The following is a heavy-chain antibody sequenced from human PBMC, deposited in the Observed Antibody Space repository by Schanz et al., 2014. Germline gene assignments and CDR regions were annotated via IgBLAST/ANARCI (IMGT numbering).Heavy chain of an antibody. J-gene: IGHJ5*02. CDR3: ARDRRRYCSTASCLHDNWFDP. CDR2: ISAYTNNT. CDR1: GYTFNTYG. Sequence: QGQLVQSGPEVKEPGASVKVSCKASGYTFNTYGLNWVRQAPGQGLEWMGWISAYTNNTNYAQKVQGRVTMTTDTSTGTAYMELRSLRSDDTAVYYCARDRRRYCSTASCLHDNWFDPWGQGTLVIVSS. D-gene: IGHD2-2*01. V-gene: IGHV1-18*01.